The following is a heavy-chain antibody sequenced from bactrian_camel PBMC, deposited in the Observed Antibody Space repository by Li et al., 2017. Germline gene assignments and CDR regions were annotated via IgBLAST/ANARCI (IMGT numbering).Heavy chain of an antibody. J-gene: IGHJ4*01. CDR2: ISYSGEYI. D-gene: IGHD2*01. V-gene: IGHV3S31*01. CDR3: ASASTNY. Sequence: VQLVESGGGLVQPGGSLRLSCLASGFTFSSYAMSWVRQAPGKGLEWVSRISYSGEYIYYADSVKARFTISRDNAKNALYLQIDSAKTEDTGVYYCASASTNYWGQGTQVTVS. CDR1: GFTFSSYA.